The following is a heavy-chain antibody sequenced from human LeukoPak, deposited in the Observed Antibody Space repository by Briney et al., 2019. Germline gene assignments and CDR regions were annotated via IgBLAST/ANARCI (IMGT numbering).Heavy chain of an antibody. CDR2: INHSGST. CDR3: ASSPVGATDY. V-gene: IGHV4-34*01. CDR1: GFTFSSYA. J-gene: IGHJ4*02. Sequence: PGGSLRLSCAASGFTFSSYAMSWIRQPPGKGLEWIGEINHSGSTNYNPPLKSRVTISVDTSKNQFSLKLSSVTAADTAVYYCASSPVGATDYWGQGTLVTVSS. D-gene: IGHD1-26*01.